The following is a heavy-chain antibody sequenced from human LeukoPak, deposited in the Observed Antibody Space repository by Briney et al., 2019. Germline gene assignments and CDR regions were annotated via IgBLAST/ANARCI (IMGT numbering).Heavy chain of an antibody. Sequence: PGGSLRLSCAASGFTFSSYWMSWVRQAPGKGLEWVANIKQDGSEKYYVDSVKGRFTISRDNAKNSLYLQMNSLRAEDTAVYYCARAHSGSYFNWFDPWGQGTLVTVSS. CDR3: ARAHSGSYFNWFDP. CDR2: IKQDGSEK. V-gene: IGHV3-7*01. J-gene: IGHJ5*02. CDR1: GFTFSSYW. D-gene: IGHD1-26*01.